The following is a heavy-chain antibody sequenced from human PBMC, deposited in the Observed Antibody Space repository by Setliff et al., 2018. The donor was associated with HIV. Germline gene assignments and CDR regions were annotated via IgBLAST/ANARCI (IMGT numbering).Heavy chain of an antibody. D-gene: IGHD6-19*01. V-gene: IGHV3-21*04. CDR1: GFTFSSYT. Sequence: PGGSLRLSCAASGFTFSSYTMNWVRQAPGKGLEWVSFISSSSYYIYYADSVKGRFTISRDNAKNSLYLQMNSLRAEDMALYYCVRDKWLVPDTFDIWGQGTMVTVSS. J-gene: IGHJ3*02. CDR2: ISSSSYYI. CDR3: VRDKWLVPDTFDI.